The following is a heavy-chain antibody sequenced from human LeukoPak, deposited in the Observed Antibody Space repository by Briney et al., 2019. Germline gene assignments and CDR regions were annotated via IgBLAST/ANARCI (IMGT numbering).Heavy chain of an antibody. CDR2: IRYDGSNK. V-gene: IGHV3-30*02. CDR1: GFTFSSYG. J-gene: IGHJ4*02. D-gene: IGHD1-26*01. Sequence: GGSLRLSCAASGFTFSSYGMHWVRQAPGKGLEWVAFIRYDGSNKYYADSVKGRFTISRDNSKNTLYLQMNSLRAEDTAVYYCANFIRVGATDIFDYWGQGTLVTVSS. CDR3: ANFIRVGATDIFDY.